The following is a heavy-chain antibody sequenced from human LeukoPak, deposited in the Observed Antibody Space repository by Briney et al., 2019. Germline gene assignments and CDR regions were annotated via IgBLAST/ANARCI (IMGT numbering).Heavy chain of an antibody. V-gene: IGHV3-48*03. CDR1: GFGFSSFE. D-gene: IGHD2-21*01. Sequence: PGGSLRLSCGDSGFGFSSFELNWVRQAPGKGLEWVSYISPSSTTIFYADSVKGRFTVSRDNAKKLLFLHMNSLRVEDTAIYYCARSTDVAPLDYWGPGTLVTVSS. J-gene: IGHJ4*02. CDR2: ISPSSTTI. CDR3: ARSTDVAPLDY.